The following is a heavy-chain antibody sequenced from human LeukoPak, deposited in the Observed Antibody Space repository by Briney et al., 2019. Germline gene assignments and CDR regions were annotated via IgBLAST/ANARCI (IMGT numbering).Heavy chain of an antibody. J-gene: IGHJ4*02. CDR2: IYYSGST. D-gene: IGHD3-10*01. CDR3: ARDKVLLWFGESTVFDY. Sequence: SETLSLTCTVSGGSISSSSYYWGWIRQPPGKGLEWIGSIYYSGSTYYNPSLKSRVTISVDTSKNQFSLKLSSVTAADTAVYYCARDKVLLWFGESTVFDYWGQGTLVTVSS. CDR1: GGSISSSSYY. V-gene: IGHV4-39*07.